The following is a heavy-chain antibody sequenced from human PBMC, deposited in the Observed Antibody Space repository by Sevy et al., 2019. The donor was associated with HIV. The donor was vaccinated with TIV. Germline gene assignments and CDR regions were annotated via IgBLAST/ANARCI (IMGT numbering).Heavy chain of an antibody. V-gene: IGHV3-30*02. CDR1: GFTFSNYG. J-gene: IGHJ6*02. D-gene: IGHD2-2*01. CDR2: IRFDATIK. CDR3: AKVLRIVVIPAAIDCYYGMDV. Sequence: GGSLRLSCAASGFTFSNYGMHWVRQAPGKGLEWVAFIRFDATIKYYRHSVKGRFTNSRDTSKSRLYLQMNSLRTEDTAVYFCAKVLRIVVIPAAIDCYYGMDVWGQGTTGTGSS.